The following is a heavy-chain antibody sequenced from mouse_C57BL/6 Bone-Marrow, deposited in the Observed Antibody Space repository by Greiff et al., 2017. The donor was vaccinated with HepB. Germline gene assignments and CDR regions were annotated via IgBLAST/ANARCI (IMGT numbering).Heavy chain of an antibody. Sequence: VKLVESGAELVKPGASVKISCKASGYAFSSYWMNWVKQRPGKGLEWIGQIYPGDGDTNYNGKFKGKATLTADKSSSTAYMQLSSLTSEDSAVYVGARESGSSYGGYFDYWGQGTTLTVSS. V-gene: IGHV1-80*01. J-gene: IGHJ2*01. CDR2: IYPGDGDT. CDR3: ARESGSSYGGYFDY. CDR1: GYAFSSYW. D-gene: IGHD1-1*01.